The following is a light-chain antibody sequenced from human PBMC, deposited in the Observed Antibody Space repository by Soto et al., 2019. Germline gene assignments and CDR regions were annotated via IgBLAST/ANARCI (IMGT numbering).Light chain of an antibody. Sequence: QSVLTQPRSVSGSPGQTVTISCTGTSSDVGGYNYVSWYQQHPGKAPKLRIYDVSKRPSGVPYRFSGSKSGNTASLTISGLQAEDEAGYYCGSYAGSYTYVFGTGTKLTVL. CDR1: SSDVGGYNY. J-gene: IGLJ1*01. V-gene: IGLV2-11*01. CDR3: GSYAGSYTYV. CDR2: DVS.